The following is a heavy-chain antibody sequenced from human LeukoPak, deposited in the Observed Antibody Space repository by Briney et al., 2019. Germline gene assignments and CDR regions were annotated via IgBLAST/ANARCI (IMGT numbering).Heavy chain of an antibody. CDR3: AKDMGNYYFDY. CDR2: INSDGSGT. J-gene: IGHJ4*02. CDR1: GFTFSSYW. D-gene: IGHD1-26*01. Sequence: GGSLRLSCAASGFTFSSYWMHWVRQAPGKGLVWVSRINSDGSGTSYADSVKGRFTISRDNSKNTLYLQMNSLRAEDTAVYYCAKDMGNYYFDYWGQGTLVTVSS. V-gene: IGHV3-74*01.